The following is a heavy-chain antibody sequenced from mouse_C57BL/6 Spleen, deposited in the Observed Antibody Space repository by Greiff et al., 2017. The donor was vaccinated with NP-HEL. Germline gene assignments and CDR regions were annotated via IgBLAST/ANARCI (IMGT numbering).Heavy chain of an antibody. CDR3: AIITTVVARYFDV. V-gene: IGHV5-4*03. J-gene: IGHJ1*03. CDR2: ISDGGSYT. CDR1: GFTFSSYA. Sequence: MLVESGGGLVKPGGSLKLSCAASGFTFSSYAMSWVRQTPEKRLEWVATISDGGSYTYYPDNVKGRFTISRDNAKNNLYLQMSHLKSEDTAMYYCAIITTVVARYFDVWGTGTTVTVSS. D-gene: IGHD1-1*01.